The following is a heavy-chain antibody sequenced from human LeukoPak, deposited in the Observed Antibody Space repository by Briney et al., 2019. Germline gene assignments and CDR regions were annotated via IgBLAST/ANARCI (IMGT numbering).Heavy chain of an antibody. D-gene: IGHD3-22*01. CDR2: VSSSSSTI. CDR3: ARDHHRRLYDSQARDTFDI. J-gene: IGHJ3*02. V-gene: IGHV3-48*01. Sequence: GGSLRLSCAASGFTFNTYTMSWVRRAPGKGLEWVSSVSSSSSTIYYADSVKGRFTISRDNAKNSLYLQMNSLRAEDTAVYYCARDHHRRLYDSQARDTFDIWGQGTMVTVSS. CDR1: GFTFNTYT.